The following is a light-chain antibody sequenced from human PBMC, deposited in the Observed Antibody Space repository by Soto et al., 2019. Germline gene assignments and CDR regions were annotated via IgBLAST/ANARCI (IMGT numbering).Light chain of an antibody. CDR3: ATWDDSLNGPV. J-gene: IGLJ2*01. Sequence: QSVLTQPPSASGTPGQRVTISCSGSSSNIGSNTVNWYQQFPGTAPKLLIYGNNQRPSGVPDRFSGSKSGTSASLAISGLQSEDEADYYCATWDDSLNGPVFGGGTKVTVL. CDR2: GNN. V-gene: IGLV1-44*01. CDR1: SSNIGSNT.